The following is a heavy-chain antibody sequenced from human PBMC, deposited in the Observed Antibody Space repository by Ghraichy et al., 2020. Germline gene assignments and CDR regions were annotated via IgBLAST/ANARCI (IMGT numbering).Heavy chain of an antibody. D-gene: IGHD3-3*01. CDR1: GYTFTSYD. CDR3: ARVGGLRRTIFGVAAQVFDY. CDR2: MNPNSGNT. V-gene: IGHV1-8*01. Sequence: ASVKVSCKASGYTFTSYDINWVRQATGQGLEWMGWMNPNSGNTGYAQKFQGRVTMTRNTSISTAYMELSSLRSEDTAVYYCARVGGLRRTIFGVAAQVFDYWGQGTLVTVSS. J-gene: IGHJ4*02.